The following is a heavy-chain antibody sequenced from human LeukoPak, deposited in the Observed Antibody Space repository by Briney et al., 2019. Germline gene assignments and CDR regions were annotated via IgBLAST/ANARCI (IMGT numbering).Heavy chain of an antibody. CDR3: AREVAGTLDNWFDP. CDR1: GYTFTSYG. D-gene: IGHD6-19*01. V-gene: IGHV1-18*04. Sequence: ASVKVSCKASGYTFTSYGISWVRQAPGQGLEWMGWISAYYGNTNYAQKLRGRVTMTTDTSTSTAYMELRSLRSDDTAVYYCAREVAGTLDNWFDPWGQGTLVTVSS. CDR2: ISAYYGNT. J-gene: IGHJ5*02.